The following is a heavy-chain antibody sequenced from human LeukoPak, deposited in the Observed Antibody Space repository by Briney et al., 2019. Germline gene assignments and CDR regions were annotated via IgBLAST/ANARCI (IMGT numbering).Heavy chain of an antibody. V-gene: IGHV4-59*01. CDR1: GGSISSYY. CDR2: IYYSGST. Sequence: SETLSLTCTVSGGSISSYYWSWIRQPPGKGLEWIGYIYYSGSTNYNPSLKSRVTISVDTSKNQFSLKLSSVTAADTAVYYCARVGYYDILTGYYTYYMDVWGKGTTVTVSS. J-gene: IGHJ6*03. D-gene: IGHD3-9*01. CDR3: ARVGYYDILTGYYTYYMDV.